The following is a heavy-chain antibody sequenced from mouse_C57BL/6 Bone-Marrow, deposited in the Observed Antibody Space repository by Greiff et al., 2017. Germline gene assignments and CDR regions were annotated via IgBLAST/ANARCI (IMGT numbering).Heavy chain of an antibody. CDR3: ARDDESFLYYAMDY. CDR2: ISDGGSYT. V-gene: IGHV5-4*01. J-gene: IGHJ4*01. D-gene: IGHD1-3*01. Sequence: EVKVVESGGGLVKPGGSLKLSCAASGFTFSSYAMSWVRQTPEKRLEWVATISDGGSYTYYPDNVKGRFTISRDNAKNNLYLQMLHLKSEDTAMYYCARDDESFLYYAMDYWGQGTSVTVSS. CDR1: GFTFSSYA.